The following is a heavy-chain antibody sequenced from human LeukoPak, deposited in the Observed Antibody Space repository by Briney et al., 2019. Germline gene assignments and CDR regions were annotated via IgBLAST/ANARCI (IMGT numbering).Heavy chain of an antibody. V-gene: IGHV1-69*13. CDR1: GGTFSSYA. CDR3: ARSYDFWSGYYSWFDP. J-gene: IGHJ5*02. CDR2: IIPIFGTA. Sequence: ASVKVSCKASGGTFSSYAISWVRQAPGQGLEWMGGIIPIFGTANYAQKFQGRVTITADVSTSTAYMELSSLRSEDTAVYYCARSYDFWSGYYSWFDPWGQGTLVTVSS. D-gene: IGHD3-3*01.